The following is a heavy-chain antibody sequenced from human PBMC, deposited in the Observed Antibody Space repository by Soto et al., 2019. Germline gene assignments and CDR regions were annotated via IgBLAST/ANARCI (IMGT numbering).Heavy chain of an antibody. D-gene: IGHD2-2*01. CDR1: GFTFISYA. V-gene: IGHV3-30-3*01. CDR2: ISYDGSNK. J-gene: IGHJ6*02. Sequence: GGSLRLSCAASGFTFISYAMHWVRQAPGKALEWVAVISYDGSNKYYADSVRGRFTISRDNSKNTLYLQMNSLRAEDTAVYYCARDQGYCSSTSCPSRQYYYYYGMDVWGQGTTVTVSS. CDR3: ARDQGYCSSTSCPSRQYYYYYGMDV.